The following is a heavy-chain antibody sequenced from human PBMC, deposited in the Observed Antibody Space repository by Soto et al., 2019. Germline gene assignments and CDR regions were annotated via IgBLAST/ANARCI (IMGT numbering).Heavy chain of an antibody. D-gene: IGHD3-3*01. V-gene: IGHV3-30-3*01. J-gene: IGHJ6*02. CDR1: GFTFSSYA. CDR3: ARVDRLFWSGYSENYYYYGMDV. Sequence: HPGGSLRLSCAAPGFTFSSYAMHWVRQAPGKGLEWVAVISYDGSNKYYADSVKGRFTISRDNSKNTLYLQMNSLRAEDTAVYYCARVDRLFWSGYSENYYYYGMDVWGQGTTVNVSS. CDR2: ISYDGSNK.